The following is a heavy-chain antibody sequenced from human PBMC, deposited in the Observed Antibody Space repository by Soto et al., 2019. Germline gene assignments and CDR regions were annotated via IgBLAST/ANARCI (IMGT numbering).Heavy chain of an antibody. J-gene: IGHJ4*02. Sequence: EVQLLESGGGLVQPGGSLTLSCAASGFTFSTYAMTWVRQAPGKGLEWVSTISDSDGSTYYADSVKGRCTISRDNSKSTVSLQMNSLRAEDTVVYYCAKEVEGGWYYFDYWGQGTLVTVSS. CDR3: AKEVEGGWYYFDY. CDR1: GFTFSTYA. CDR2: ISDSDGST. V-gene: IGHV3-23*01. D-gene: IGHD2-15*01.